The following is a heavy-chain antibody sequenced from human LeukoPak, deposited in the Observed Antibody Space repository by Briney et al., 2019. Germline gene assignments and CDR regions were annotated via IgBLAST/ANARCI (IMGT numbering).Heavy chain of an antibody. V-gene: IGHV4-34*01. Sequence: SETLSLTCAVYGGSFSGYYWSWIRQPPGKGLEWIGEINHSGSTNYNPSLKSRVTISVDTSKNQFSLKLSSVTAADTAVYYCARRGGGYDLLHFDYWGQGTLVTVSS. D-gene: IGHD5-12*01. CDR2: INHSGST. CDR3: ARRGGGYDLLHFDY. J-gene: IGHJ4*02. CDR1: GGSFSGYY.